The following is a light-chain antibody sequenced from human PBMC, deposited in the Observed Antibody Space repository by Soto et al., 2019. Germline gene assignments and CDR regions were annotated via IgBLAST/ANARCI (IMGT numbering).Light chain of an antibody. CDR2: GNS. J-gene: IGLJ3*02. V-gene: IGLV1-40*01. CDR1: SSNIGADYD. CDR3: QSYDSSLSGWV. Sequence: QSVLTQTPSVSGAPGQRVTIFCTGSSSNIGADYDVHWYQQLPGTAPKLLIYGNSNRPSGVPDRFSGSKSGTSASLAITGLQAEDETDYYCQSYDSSLSGWVFGGGTKVTVL.